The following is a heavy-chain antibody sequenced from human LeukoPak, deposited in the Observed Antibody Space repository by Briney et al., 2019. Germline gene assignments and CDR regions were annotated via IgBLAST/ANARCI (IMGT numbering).Heavy chain of an antibody. Sequence: GGSLRLSCAASGFTVSSNYMSWVRQAPGKGLEWVSVIYSGGSTYYADFVKGRFTISRDNSKNTLYLQMNSLRAEDTAVYYCARDSLSLDYFGYWGQGTLVTVSS. CDR1: GFTVSSNY. CDR2: IYSGGST. V-gene: IGHV3-53*01. CDR3: ARDSLSLDYFGY. D-gene: IGHD3-10*01. J-gene: IGHJ4*02.